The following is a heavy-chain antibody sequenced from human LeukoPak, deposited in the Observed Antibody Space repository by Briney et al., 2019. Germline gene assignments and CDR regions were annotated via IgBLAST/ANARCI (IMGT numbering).Heavy chain of an antibody. D-gene: IGHD3-22*01. CDR3: ARNYYDSSGYYWGFGY. CDR1: GFTFSSYA. Sequence: GGSLRLSCAASGFTFSSYAMYWVHQAPGKGLEWVAVISYDGSNKYYADSVKGRFTISRDNSKNTLYLQMNSLRAEDTAVYYCARNYYDSSGYYWGFGYWGQGTLVTVSS. V-gene: IGHV3-30-3*01. CDR2: ISYDGSNK. J-gene: IGHJ4*02.